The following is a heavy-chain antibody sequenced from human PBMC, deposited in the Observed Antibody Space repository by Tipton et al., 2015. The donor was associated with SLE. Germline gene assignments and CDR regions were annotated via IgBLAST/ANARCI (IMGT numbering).Heavy chain of an antibody. J-gene: IGHJ4*02. D-gene: IGHD3-22*01. CDR2: IYSGGST. CDR1: GFTVSSNY. Sequence: SLRLSCAASGFTVSSNYMSWVRQAPGKGLEWVSVIYSGGSTYYADSVKGRFTISRDNSKNTLYLQMNSLRAEDTAVYYCARVHSSGYYPLDHWGQGTLVTVSS. V-gene: IGHV3-66*01. CDR3: ARVHSSGYYPLDH.